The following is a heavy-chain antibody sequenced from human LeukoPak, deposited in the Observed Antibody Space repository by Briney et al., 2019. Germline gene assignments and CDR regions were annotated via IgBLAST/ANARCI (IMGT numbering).Heavy chain of an antibody. D-gene: IGHD3-22*01. J-gene: IGHJ4*02. CDR3: ASESYDSSGYYYV. CDR1: GFTFSSYA. CDR2: ISYDGSNK. Sequence: PGGSLRLSCAASGFTFSSYAMHWVRQAPGKGLEWVAVISYDGSNKYYADSVKGRFTISRDNAKNSLYLQMNSLRAADTAVYYCASESYDSSGYYYVWGQGTLVTVSS. V-gene: IGHV3-30-3*01.